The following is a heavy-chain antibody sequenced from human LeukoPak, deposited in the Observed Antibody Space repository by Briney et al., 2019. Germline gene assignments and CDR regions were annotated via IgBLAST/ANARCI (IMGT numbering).Heavy chain of an antibody. CDR2: LSGSGGSK. D-gene: IGHD6-19*01. Sequence: GGSLRLSCAASGFTFSSYAMSWVRQAPGKGLEWVSGLSGSGGSKYYADSVKGRFTISRDNSKNTLYLQMNSLRAEDTAVYYCARLVAGAGITYWGQGTLVTVSS. V-gene: IGHV3-23*01. CDR3: ARLVAGAGITY. CDR1: GFTFSSYA. J-gene: IGHJ4*02.